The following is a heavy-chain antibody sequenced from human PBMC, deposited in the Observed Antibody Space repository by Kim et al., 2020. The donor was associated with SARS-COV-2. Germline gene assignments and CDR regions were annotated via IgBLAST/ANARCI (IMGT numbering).Heavy chain of an antibody. D-gene: IGHD3-10*01. V-gene: IGHV1-69*13. CDR2: IIPIFGTA. J-gene: IGHJ4*02. CDR1: GGTFSSYA. Sequence: SVKVSCKASGGTFSSYAISWVRQAPGQGLEWMGGIIPIFGTANYARKFQGRVTITADESTSTAYMELSSLRSEDTAVYYCARSNYYGSGSYYRTLDYWGQGTLVTVSS. CDR3: ARSNYYGSGSYYRTLDY.